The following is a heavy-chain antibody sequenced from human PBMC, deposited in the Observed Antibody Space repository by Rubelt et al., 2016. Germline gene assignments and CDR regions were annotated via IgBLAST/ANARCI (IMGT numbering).Heavy chain of an antibody. CDR1: GGSISTSTYY. J-gene: IGHJ4*02. CDR2: IYYSGST. Sequence: QPQLQESGPGLVKPSETLSLTCTVSGGSISTSTYYWGWIRQPPGKGLEWIGSIYYSGSTYYNPSLKSRVTMSVDTSKNQFSLKLNSGTAADTAVYYCARLEYSSGWYPHYWGQGTLVTVSS. V-gene: IGHV4-39*01. D-gene: IGHD6-19*01. CDR3: ARLEYSSGWYPHY.